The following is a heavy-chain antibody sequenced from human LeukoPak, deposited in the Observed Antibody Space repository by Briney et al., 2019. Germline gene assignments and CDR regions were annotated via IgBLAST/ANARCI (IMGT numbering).Heavy chain of an antibody. CDR1: GFTFSSYS. CDR2: ISSSSSYI. Sequence: PGGSLRLSCAASGFTFSSYSMNWVRQAPGKGLEWVSSISSSSSYIYYADSVKGRFTISRDNAKNSLYLQMNSLRAEDTAVYYCARGEPGVPRLYGSGSYYSFDYWGQGTLVTVSS. CDR3: ARGEPGVPRLYGSGSYYSFDY. V-gene: IGHV3-21*04. D-gene: IGHD3-10*01. J-gene: IGHJ4*02.